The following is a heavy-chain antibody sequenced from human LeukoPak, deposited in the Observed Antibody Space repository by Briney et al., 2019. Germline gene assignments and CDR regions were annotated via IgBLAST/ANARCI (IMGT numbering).Heavy chain of an antibody. Sequence: SETLSLTCTVSGGSVSSGSYYWSWIRQPPGKGLEWIGYIYYSGRTNYNPSLKSRVTISVDTSKNQFSLKLSSVTAADTAVYYCASRKSASYFPSIDYWGQGTLVTVSS. CDR2: IYYSGRT. J-gene: IGHJ4*02. D-gene: IGHD1-26*01. CDR3: ASRKSASYFPSIDY. CDR1: GGSVSSGSYY. V-gene: IGHV4-61*01.